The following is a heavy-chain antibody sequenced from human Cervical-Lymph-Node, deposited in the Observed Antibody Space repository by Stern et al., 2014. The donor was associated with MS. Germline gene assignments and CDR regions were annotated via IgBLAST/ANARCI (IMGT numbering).Heavy chain of an antibody. CDR2: ISPGDSDT. D-gene: IGHD3-3*01. CDR1: GYRFTSYW. J-gene: IGHJ4*02. CDR3: ARHGDYDFWSGYELYYFDY. V-gene: IGHV5-51*01. Sequence: MQLVQSGAEVKKPGESLKISCKGSGYRFTSYWIGWVRQLPGKGLAWMGIISPGDSDTRYNPSFQGQVPISADKSISTAYLQWSSLKASDTAMYYCARHGDYDFWSGYELYYFDYWGQGTLVTVSS.